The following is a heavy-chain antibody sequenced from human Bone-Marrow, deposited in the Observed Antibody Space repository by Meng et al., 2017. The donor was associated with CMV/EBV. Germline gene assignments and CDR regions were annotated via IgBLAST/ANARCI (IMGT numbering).Heavy chain of an antibody. CDR1: GFTFSSYE. J-gene: IGHJ6*02. V-gene: IGHV3-48*03. CDR2: ISSSGSTI. Sequence: GGSLRLSCAASGFTFSSYEMNWVRQAPGKGLEWVSYISSSGSTIYYADSVKGRFTISRDNAKNSLYLQMNSLRAEDTAVYYCARDGGEVTGMDVWGQGTTVTVSS. D-gene: IGHD3-10*01. CDR3: ARDGGEVTGMDV.